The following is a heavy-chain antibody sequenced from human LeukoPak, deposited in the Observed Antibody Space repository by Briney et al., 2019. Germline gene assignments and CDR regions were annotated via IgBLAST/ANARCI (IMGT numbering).Heavy chain of an antibody. CDR2: IWYDGSNK. V-gene: IGHV3-33*01. CDR3: ARDLGYNWNDHFDY. J-gene: IGHJ4*02. D-gene: IGHD1-20*01. CDR1: GFTFSSYG. Sequence: GRSLRLSCATSGFTFSSYGMHWVRQAPGKGLEWVAVIWYDGSNKYYADSVKGRFTISRDNSKNTLYLQMNSLRAEDTAVYYCARDLGYNWNDHFDYWGQGTLVTVSS.